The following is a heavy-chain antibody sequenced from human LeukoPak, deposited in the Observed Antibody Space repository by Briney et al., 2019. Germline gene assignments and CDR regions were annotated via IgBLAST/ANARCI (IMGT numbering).Heavy chain of an antibody. V-gene: IGHV1-18*01. CDR1: GYTFTSYG. J-gene: IGHJ4*02. CDR3: AREEEGYYGSGSYYY. CDR2: ISAYNGNT. Sequence: GASVKVSCKASGYTFTSYGISWVRRAPGQGLEWMGWISAYNGNTNYAQKLQGRVTMTTDTSTSTAYMELRSLRSDDTAVYYCAREEEGYYGSGSYYYWGQGTLVTVSS. D-gene: IGHD3-10*01.